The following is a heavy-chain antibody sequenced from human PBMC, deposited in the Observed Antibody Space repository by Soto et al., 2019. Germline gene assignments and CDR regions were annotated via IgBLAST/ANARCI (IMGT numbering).Heavy chain of an antibody. Sequence: ASETLSLTCAVYGGSFSGYYWSWIRQPPGKGLEWIGEINHSGSTNYNPSLKSRVTISVDTSKNQFSLKLSSVTAADTAVYYCAREGRTVTTRAFDIWGQGTMVTVSS. D-gene: IGHD4-17*01. CDR2: INHSGST. CDR1: GGSFSGYY. J-gene: IGHJ3*02. V-gene: IGHV4-34*01. CDR3: AREGRTVTTRAFDI.